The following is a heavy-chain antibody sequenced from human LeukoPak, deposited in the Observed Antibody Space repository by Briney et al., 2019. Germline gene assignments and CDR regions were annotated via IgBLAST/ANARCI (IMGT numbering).Heavy chain of an antibody. CDR2: IYYSGST. CDR1: GGSISSGGYY. Sequence: SQTLSLTCTVSGGSISSGGYYWSWIRQHPGKGLEWIGYIYYSGSTYYNPSLKSRVTISVDTSKNQFSLKLSSVTAAATAVYYCARYGTPSGDDWRFDPWGEGTLVSVSS. CDR3: ARYGTPSGDDWRFDP. D-gene: IGHD5-12*01. V-gene: IGHV4-31*03. J-gene: IGHJ5*02.